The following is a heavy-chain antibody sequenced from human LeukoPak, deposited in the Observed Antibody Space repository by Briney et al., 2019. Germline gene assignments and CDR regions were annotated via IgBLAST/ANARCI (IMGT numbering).Heavy chain of an antibody. Sequence: GESLKISCEGSGFSFTSYWIGWVRQMPGKGLEWMGLIYPGDSDTRYSPSFQGQVTISADKSISTAYLQWSSLKASDTAMYYCARHRKAAGDFDYWGQGTLVTVSS. D-gene: IGHD6-25*01. CDR2: IYPGDSDT. V-gene: IGHV5-51*01. J-gene: IGHJ4*02. CDR3: ARHRKAAGDFDY. CDR1: GFSFTSYW.